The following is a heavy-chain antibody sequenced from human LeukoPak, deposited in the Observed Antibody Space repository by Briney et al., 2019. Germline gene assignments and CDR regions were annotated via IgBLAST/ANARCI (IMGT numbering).Heavy chain of an antibody. Sequence: SVKVSCKASGGTFSSYAISWVQQAPGQGLEWMGRIIPILGIANYAQKFQGRVTITADKSTSTAYMELSSLRSEDTAVYYCAKSIAARGGVDYWGQGTLVTVSS. J-gene: IGHJ4*02. CDR1: GGTFSSYA. V-gene: IGHV1-69*04. D-gene: IGHD6-6*01. CDR3: AKSIAARGGVDY. CDR2: IIPILGIA.